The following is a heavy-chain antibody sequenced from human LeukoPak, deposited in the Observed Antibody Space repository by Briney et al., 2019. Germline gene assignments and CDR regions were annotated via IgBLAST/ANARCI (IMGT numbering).Heavy chain of an antibody. V-gene: IGHV4-34*01. J-gene: IGHJ1*01. CDR3: ARRSSYSYFQH. CDR2: IYHSGGT. CDR1: GGSFSDFF. D-gene: IGHD3-3*01. Sequence: SETLSLTCAVFGGSFSDFFWSWIRQPPGKGLEWIGEIYHSGGTNYNPSLKSRVTISLDTSKDQFSLKLNSVTAADTAVYYCARRSSYSYFQHWGQGTLVTVSS.